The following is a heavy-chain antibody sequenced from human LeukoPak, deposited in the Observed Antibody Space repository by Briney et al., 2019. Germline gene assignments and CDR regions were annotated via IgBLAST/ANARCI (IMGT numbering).Heavy chain of an antibody. V-gene: IGHV3-21*01. CDR1: GFIFSRYN. D-gene: IGHD6-19*01. Sequence: KPGGSLRLSCAASGFIFSRYNMNWVRQAPGKGLEWVSSISGSSSYIYYADSVKGRFTISRGNAKNSLYLQMNSLRAEDTAVYYCARDRIAVAATETSFDYWGQGTLVTVSS. CDR3: ARDRIAVAATETSFDY. J-gene: IGHJ4*02. CDR2: ISGSSSYI.